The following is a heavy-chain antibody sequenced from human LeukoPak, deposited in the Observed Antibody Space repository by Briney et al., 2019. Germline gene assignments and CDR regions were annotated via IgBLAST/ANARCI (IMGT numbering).Heavy chain of an antibody. V-gene: IGHV1-69*05. CDR1: GGTFSSYA. CDR2: IIPIFGTA. Sequence: SVKVSCKASGGTFSSYAISWVRRAPGQGLEWMGGIIPIFGTANYAQKFQGRVTITTDESTSTAYMELSSLRSEDTAVYYCARDPYCSSTSCSPSFDYWGQGTLVTVSS. J-gene: IGHJ4*02. CDR3: ARDPYCSSTSCSPSFDY. D-gene: IGHD2-2*01.